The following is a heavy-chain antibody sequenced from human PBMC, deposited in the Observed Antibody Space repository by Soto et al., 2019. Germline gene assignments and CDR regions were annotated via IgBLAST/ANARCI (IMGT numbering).Heavy chain of an antibody. Sequence: GGSLRLSCAASGFTFSSYAMSWVRQAPGKGLDWVSAISGSGGSTYYADSVKGRFAISRDNSKNTLYLQMNSLRAEDTAVYYCAKGGVEYQLLPLGFDYWGQGTLVTVSS. D-gene: IGHD2-2*01. CDR3: AKGGVEYQLLPLGFDY. CDR2: ISGSGGST. J-gene: IGHJ4*02. CDR1: GFTFSSYA. V-gene: IGHV3-23*01.